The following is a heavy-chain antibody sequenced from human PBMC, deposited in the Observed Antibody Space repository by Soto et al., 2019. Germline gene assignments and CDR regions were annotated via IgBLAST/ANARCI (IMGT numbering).Heavy chain of an antibody. D-gene: IGHD1-1*01. CDR3: VQTTGSPGFDF. Sequence: GGSLRLSCAASGFAVSSKYMTWVRQAPGKGLEWVSVIYGGGTTYYADSVKGRFTISRDTSKNTLYLQMNSLRAEDTAVYYCVQTTGSPGFDFWGQGTLVTVSS. CDR2: IYGGGTT. V-gene: IGHV3-53*01. J-gene: IGHJ4*02. CDR1: GFAVSSKY.